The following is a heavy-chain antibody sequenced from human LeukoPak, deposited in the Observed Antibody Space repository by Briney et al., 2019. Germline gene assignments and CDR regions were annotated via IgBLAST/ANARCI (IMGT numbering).Heavy chain of an antibody. Sequence: GGSLRLSCAASGFTFSDHYMDWVRQAPGPGQEWVGLIRNKADGYNTIYAASVKGRFTISRDDSKNSIYLQMDSLKTEDTAVYYCGDLGSAGTDHWGQGTLVTVSS. J-gene: IGHJ4*02. D-gene: IGHD3-10*01. CDR3: GDLGSAGTDH. CDR1: GFTFSDHY. V-gene: IGHV3-72*01. CDR2: IRNKADGYNT.